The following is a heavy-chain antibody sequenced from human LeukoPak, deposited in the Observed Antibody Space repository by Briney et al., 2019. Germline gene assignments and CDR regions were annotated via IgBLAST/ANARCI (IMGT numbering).Heavy chain of an antibody. CDR2: ISSSGSTI. V-gene: IGHV3-11*01. CDR1: GFTFSYYY. D-gene: IGHD5-18*01. Sequence: GGSLRLSCAASGFTFSYYYMSWIRQAPGKGLEWVSYISSSGSTIYYADSVKGRFTISRDNAKNSLYLQMNSLRAEDTAVYYCARDALGSYGHDYYYYMDVWGKGTTVTVSS. CDR3: ARDALGSYGHDYYYYMDV. J-gene: IGHJ6*03.